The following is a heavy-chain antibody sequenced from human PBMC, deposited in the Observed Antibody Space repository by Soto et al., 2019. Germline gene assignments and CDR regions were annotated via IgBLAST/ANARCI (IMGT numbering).Heavy chain of an antibody. CDR1: GFTFSSYW. CDR2: INSDGSST. CDR3: ARGMEYTDTYYYYYYMDV. V-gene: IGHV3-74*01. D-gene: IGHD3-3*01. J-gene: IGHJ6*03. Sequence: PGGSLRLSCAASGFTFSSYWMHWVRQAPGKGLVWVSRINSDGSSTSYADSVKGRFTISRDNAKNTLYLQMNSLRAEDTAVYYCARGMEYTDTYYYYYYMDVWSKGTTVTVSS.